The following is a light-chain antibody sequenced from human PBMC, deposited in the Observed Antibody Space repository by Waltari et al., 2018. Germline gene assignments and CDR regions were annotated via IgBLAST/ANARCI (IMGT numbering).Light chain of an antibody. CDR1: SSNIGSNT. J-gene: IGLJ3*02. CDR3: AAWDDSLNGPV. V-gene: IGLV1-44*01. Sequence: QSVLTQPPSASGAPGQRVTISCSGGSSNIGSNTVNWYQHIPGTAPKLLVHSQNQRPSGVPGRCSGAQSGTSASLAISGLQSEDETDYYCAAWDDSLNGPVFGGGTKLTVL. CDR2: SQN.